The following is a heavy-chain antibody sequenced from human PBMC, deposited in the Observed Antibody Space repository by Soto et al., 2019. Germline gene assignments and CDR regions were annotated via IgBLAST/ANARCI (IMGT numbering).Heavy chain of an antibody. CDR2: IIPVFGTT. V-gene: IGHV1-69*12. D-gene: IGHD4-17*01. CDR1: GGTFSSYA. J-gene: IGHJ2*01. CDR3: ATGGTTVTTYYWYFDV. Sequence: QVQLVQSGAEVKKPGSSVKVSCKASGGTFSSYAISWVRQAPGQGLEWMGGIIPVFGTTNYAQKFQGRLTITADESTSTAYMELSSLRSEDTAVYYCATGGTTVTTYYWYFDVWGRGTLVTVSS.